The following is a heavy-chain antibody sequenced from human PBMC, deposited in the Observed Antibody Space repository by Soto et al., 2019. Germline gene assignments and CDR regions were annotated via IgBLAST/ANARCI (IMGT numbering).Heavy chain of an antibody. CDR2: IRAYSPYK. V-gene: IGHV3-21*01. D-gene: IGHD3-10*01. Sequence: GTFRCTGIASASSCRSDTMKVVPQPPGKRMEWVSGIRAYSPYKFYGESVKRRLTISRENAKNSLYRQMNSLRAEDTAVYYCARYRGYDGHAYYNNVLGISGQRRTGTVPS. CDR3: ARYRGYDGHAYYNNVLGI. CDR1: ASSCRSDT. J-gene: IGHJ6*02.